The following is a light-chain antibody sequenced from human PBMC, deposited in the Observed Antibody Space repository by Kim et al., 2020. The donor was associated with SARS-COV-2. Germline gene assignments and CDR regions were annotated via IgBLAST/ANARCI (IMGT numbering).Light chain of an antibody. CDR3: HQYNNSSPLT. CDR1: QSVSSN. V-gene: IGKV3-15*01. CDR2: GAS. J-gene: IGKJ4*02. Sequence: EIVMTQSPATLSVSPGERATLSCRASQSVSSNLAWYQQKPGQAPRLLIYGASTRATGIPARFSGSGSGTEFTLTISSLQAEDFAVYYCHQYNNSSPLTFGEGTKVDIK.